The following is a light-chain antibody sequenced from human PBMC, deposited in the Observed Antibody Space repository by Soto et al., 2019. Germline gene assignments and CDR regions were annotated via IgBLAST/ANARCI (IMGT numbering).Light chain of an antibody. V-gene: IGKV3-11*01. CDR1: QSVSSY. Sequence: EIVLPQSPATLSLSPGERAALSCRASQSVSSYLAWYQQKPGQAPRLLIYDASKRATGIPARFSGSGSGTDFTLTISSLEPEDFAVYFCQQRSNWPSTFGGGTKVDIK. J-gene: IGKJ4*01. CDR3: QQRSNWPST. CDR2: DAS.